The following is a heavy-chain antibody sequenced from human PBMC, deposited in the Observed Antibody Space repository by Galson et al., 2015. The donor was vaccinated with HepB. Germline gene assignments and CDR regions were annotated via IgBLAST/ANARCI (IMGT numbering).Heavy chain of an antibody. Sequence: SVKVSCKASGYTFINYYIHWVRQAPGQGLEWMGFINPSDGRSTYAQKIQDRVTMTRDTSTSTVYMELSSLRSEDTAVYCCARVPYKTARPEGMDYYYAMDVWGQGTTVTVSS. CDR3: ARVPYKTARPEGMDYYYAMDV. V-gene: IGHV1-46*01. D-gene: IGHD6-6*01. CDR1: GYTFINYY. J-gene: IGHJ6*02. CDR2: INPSDGRS.